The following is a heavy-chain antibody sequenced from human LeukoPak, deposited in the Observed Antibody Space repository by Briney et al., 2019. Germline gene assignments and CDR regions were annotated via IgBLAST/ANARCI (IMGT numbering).Heavy chain of an antibody. CDR2: IDPSSGGT. J-gene: IGHJ4*02. V-gene: IGHV1-2*02. D-gene: IGHD6-13*01. CDR3: ARARIAPAGSIIDY. CDR1: GYTFTGHY. Sequence: ASVKVSCKASGYTFTGHYVHWVRQAPGQGLEWMGWIDPSSGGTNSAQKFQGRVTMARDTSITTVYMELSSLTSDDTAIYFCARARIAPAGSIIDYWGQGTRVTVSS.